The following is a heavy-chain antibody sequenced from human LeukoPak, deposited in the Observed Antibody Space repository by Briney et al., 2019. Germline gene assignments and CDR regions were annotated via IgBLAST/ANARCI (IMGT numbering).Heavy chain of an antibody. Sequence: GGSLRLSCAASGFTFDDYAMHWVRQAPGKGLEWVSLISGDGGSTYYADSVKGRFTISRDNSKNTLYLQMNSLRAEDTAVYYCARVEQWLVGNAFDIWGQGTMVTVSS. D-gene: IGHD6-19*01. J-gene: IGHJ3*02. CDR3: ARVEQWLVGNAFDI. CDR1: GFTFDDYA. CDR2: ISGDGGST. V-gene: IGHV3-43*02.